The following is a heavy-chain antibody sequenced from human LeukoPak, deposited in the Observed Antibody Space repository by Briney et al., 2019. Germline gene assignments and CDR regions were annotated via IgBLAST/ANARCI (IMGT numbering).Heavy chain of an antibody. J-gene: IGHJ4*02. V-gene: IGHV4-34*01. D-gene: IGHD4-17*01. CDR3: ARGSIYGDYPKLDY. Sequence: SETLSLTCAVYGGSFSGYYWSWIRQPPGKGLEWIGEINHSGSTNYNPSLKSRVTISVDTSKSQFSLKLSSVTAADTAVYYCARGSIYGDYPKLDYWGQGTLVTVSS. CDR2: INHSGST. CDR1: GGSFSGYY.